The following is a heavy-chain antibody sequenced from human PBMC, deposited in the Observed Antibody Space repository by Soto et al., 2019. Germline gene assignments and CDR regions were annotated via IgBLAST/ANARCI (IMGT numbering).Heavy chain of an antibody. CDR1: GYTFTSYG. Sequence: GASVKVSCKASGYTFTSYGISWVRQAPGQGLEWMGWISAYNGNTNYAQKLQGRVTMTTDTSTSTAYMELRSLRSDDTAVYYCARGMITMVRGVLYYYGMDVWGQGTTVTVSS. CDR3: ARGMITMVRGVLYYYGMDV. CDR2: ISAYNGNT. V-gene: IGHV1-18*01. D-gene: IGHD3-10*01. J-gene: IGHJ6*02.